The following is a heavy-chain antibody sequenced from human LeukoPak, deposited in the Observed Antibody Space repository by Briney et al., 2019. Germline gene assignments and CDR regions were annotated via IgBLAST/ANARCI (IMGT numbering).Heavy chain of an antibody. Sequence: GGSLRLSCAGSGFIFGRYWMSWVRQAPGKGLEWVASINQGGSRLHYLDSVTGRFIISRDDAQNSRFLQMTRLRVDDTAVYYCARLKDDVTKLDYWGQGTLVSVSS. CDR3: ARLKDDVTKLDY. D-gene: IGHD2-8*01. J-gene: IGHJ4*02. CDR1: GFIFGRYW. V-gene: IGHV3-7*01. CDR2: INQGGSRL.